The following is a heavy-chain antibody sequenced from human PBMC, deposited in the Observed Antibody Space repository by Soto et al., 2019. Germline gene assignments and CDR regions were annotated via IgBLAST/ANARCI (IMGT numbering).Heavy chain of an antibody. Sequence: GSLRLSCAASGFTFSSYWMHWVRQVPGKGLAWVSLINSAGISTYYADSVKGRFTISRDNAENTLYLQMNTLRAEDTAVYYCVRGLERQFFWGQGTLVTVSS. CDR3: VRGLERQFF. V-gene: IGHV3-74*01. D-gene: IGHD1-1*01. J-gene: IGHJ4*02. CDR1: GFTFSSYW. CDR2: INSAGIST.